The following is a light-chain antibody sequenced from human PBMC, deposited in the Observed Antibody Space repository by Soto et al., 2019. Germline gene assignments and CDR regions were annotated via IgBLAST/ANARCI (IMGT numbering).Light chain of an antibody. CDR1: SSDLGSYNL. CDR2: EGN. CDR3: CSYAGSSTFVV. J-gene: IGLJ2*01. Sequence: QSALTQPASGSESPGQSITISCTGTSSDLGSYNLVSWYQQHPGKAPKLMIYEGNKRPSGVSNRFSGSKSGNTASLTISGLQAEDEADYYCCSYAGSSTFVVFGGGTKVTVL. V-gene: IGLV2-23*03.